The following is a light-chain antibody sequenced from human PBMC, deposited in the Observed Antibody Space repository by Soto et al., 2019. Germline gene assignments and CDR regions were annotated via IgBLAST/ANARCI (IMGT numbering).Light chain of an antibody. CDR1: HSISTY. J-gene: IGKJ1*01. CDR2: VAS. CDR3: QQSYTTPAGT. V-gene: IGKV1-39*01. Sequence: QLTHSPSALSAYVRDRVTITCRLRHSISTYVHWYQHRPGEAPKLLIYVASTLQSGVPSRFSGSGSGTHFTLTIRSLQPEDSATYYCQQSYTTPAGTFGQGTKVDIK.